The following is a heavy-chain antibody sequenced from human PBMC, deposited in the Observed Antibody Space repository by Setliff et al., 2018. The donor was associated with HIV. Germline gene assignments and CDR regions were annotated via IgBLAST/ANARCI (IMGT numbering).Heavy chain of an antibody. CDR1: GDSINTDY. Sequence: SETLSLTCTVSGDSINTDYWSWIRKPPGKGLEGMGCISHSGKTNFNPSLNSRVTISLDTANNQFSLRLTSRTAADTAIYYCARSTVGAGASFHWCRGILFTVSS. V-gene: IGHV4-59*12. CDR2: ISHSGKT. CDR3: ARSTVGAGASFH. D-gene: IGHD1-26*01. J-gene: IGHJ4*02.